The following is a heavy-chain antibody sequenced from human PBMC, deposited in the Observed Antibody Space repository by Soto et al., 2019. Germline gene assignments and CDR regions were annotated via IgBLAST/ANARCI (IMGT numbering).Heavy chain of an antibody. CDR2: IIPIFGTA. CDR3: ARGPFTMVRGVIITFYYFDY. Sequence: SVKVSCKASGGTSSSYAISWVRQAPGQGLEWMGGIIPIFGTANYAQKFQGRVTITADESTSTAYMELSSLRSEDTAVYYCARGPFTMVRGVIITFYYFDYWGQGTLVTVSS. V-gene: IGHV1-69*13. CDR1: GGTSSSYA. J-gene: IGHJ4*02. D-gene: IGHD3-10*01.